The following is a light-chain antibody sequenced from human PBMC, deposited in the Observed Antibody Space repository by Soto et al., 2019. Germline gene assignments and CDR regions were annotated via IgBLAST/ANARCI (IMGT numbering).Light chain of an antibody. V-gene: IGKV3-20*01. CDR3: QQYGSSPWT. CDR1: QSVSSTY. J-gene: IGKJ1*01. Sequence: EIVLTQSPGTLSLSPGERATLSCWPSQSVSSTYLAWYQQKPGQAPRLLIYGASSRATGIPDRFSGSGSGTDFTLTISRLEPEDFAVYYCQQYGSSPWTFGQGTKVDI. CDR2: GAS.